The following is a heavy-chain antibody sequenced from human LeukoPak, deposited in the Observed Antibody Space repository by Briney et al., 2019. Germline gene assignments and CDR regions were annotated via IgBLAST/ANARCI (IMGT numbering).Heavy chain of an antibody. J-gene: IGHJ4*02. D-gene: IGHD5-18*01. V-gene: IGHV4-61*02. CDR2: IYTSGST. CDR1: GGSISSGSYY. CDR3: ASWNIADNNSYGTFDY. Sequence: SETLSLTCTVSGGSISSGSYYWSWIRQPAGKGLEWIGRIYTSGSTNYNPSLKSRVTISVDTSKNQFSLKLSSVTAADTAVYYCASWNIADNNSYGTFDYWGQGTLVTVSS.